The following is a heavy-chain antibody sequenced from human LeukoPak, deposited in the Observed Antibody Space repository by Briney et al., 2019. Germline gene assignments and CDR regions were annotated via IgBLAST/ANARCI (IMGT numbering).Heavy chain of an antibody. CDR2: IYYSGST. J-gene: IGHJ4*02. D-gene: IGHD2-2*01. V-gene: IGHV4-31*03. CDR1: GGSISSGGYY. CDR3: ARVSPAYCSSTSCPYGDY. Sequence: SETLSLTCTVSGGSISSGGYYWSWIRQHPGKGLAWIGYIYYSGSTYYNPSLKSRVTISVDTSKNQFSLKLSSVTAADTAVYYCARVSPAYCSSTSCPYGDYWGQGTLVTVSS.